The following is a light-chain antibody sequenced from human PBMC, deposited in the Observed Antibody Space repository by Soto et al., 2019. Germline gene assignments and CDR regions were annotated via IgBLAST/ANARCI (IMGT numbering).Light chain of an antibody. J-gene: IGLJ1*01. CDR2: EVT. V-gene: IGLV2-14*01. Sequence: QSVLTQPASVSGSPGQSITISCTGTSSDVGGYKYVSWYQQHPGKAPKLMIYEVTNRPSGVSNRFSGSKSGNTASLTISGLQAEDEADYYCLSFKSSSTYIFGIGTKVTVL. CDR1: SSDVGGYKY. CDR3: LSFKSSSTYI.